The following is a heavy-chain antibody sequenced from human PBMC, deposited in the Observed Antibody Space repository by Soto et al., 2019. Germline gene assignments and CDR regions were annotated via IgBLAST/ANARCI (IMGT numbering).Heavy chain of an antibody. CDR3: ARVLRFLEWLLSDYYYYGMDV. CDR1: GYTFTSYG. V-gene: IGHV1-18*01. CDR2: ISAYNGNT. Sequence: GASVKVSCKASGYTFTSYGISWVRQAPGQGLEWMGWISAYNGNTNYAQKLQGRVTMTTDTSTSTAYMELRSLRSDDTAVYYCARVLRFLEWLLSDYYYYGMDVWGQGTTVT. D-gene: IGHD3-3*01. J-gene: IGHJ6*02.